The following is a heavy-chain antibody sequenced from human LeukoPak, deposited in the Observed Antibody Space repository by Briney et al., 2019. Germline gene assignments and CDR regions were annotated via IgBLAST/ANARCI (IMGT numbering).Heavy chain of an antibody. CDR3: ARAEVTNYYYYYGMDV. CDR2: INPNSGGT. CDR1: GYTFTGYY. D-gene: IGHD4-17*01. J-gene: IGHJ6*02. V-gene: IGHV1-2*02. Sequence: VASVKVSCKASGYTFTGYYMHWVRQAPGQGLEWMGWINPNSGGTNYAQKFQGRVTMTRDTSISTAYMELSRLRSDDTAVYSCARAEVTNYYYYYGMDVWGQGTTVTVSS.